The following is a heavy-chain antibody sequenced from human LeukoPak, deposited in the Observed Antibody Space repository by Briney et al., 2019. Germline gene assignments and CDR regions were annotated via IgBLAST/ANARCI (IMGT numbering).Heavy chain of an antibody. CDR1: GFIFSSYS. CDR3: ARSGSSSWYAWFDP. Sequence: GGSLRLSCAASGFIFSSYSMNWVRQAPGKGLEWVSSISSSSTYIYYADSVKGRFTISRDNAKNSLYLQMNSLRAEDTALYYCARSGSSSWYAWFDPWGQGTLVTVSS. D-gene: IGHD6-13*01. CDR2: ISSSSTYI. V-gene: IGHV3-21*04. J-gene: IGHJ5*02.